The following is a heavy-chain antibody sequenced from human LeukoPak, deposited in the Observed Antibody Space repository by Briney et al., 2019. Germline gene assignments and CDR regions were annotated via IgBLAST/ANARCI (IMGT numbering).Heavy chain of an antibody. D-gene: IGHD5-18*01. CDR2: IEQDGSEK. V-gene: IGHV3-7*01. CDR1: GFTFNTHW. Sequence: PGGSLRLSCAASGFTFNTHWMSWVRQAPGKGLEWVANIEQDGSEKYYVDSVKGRFTISRDNAKNSLYLQMNSLRAEDMAVYYCARVSKTYSYGYPNDYWGQGTLVTVSS. J-gene: IGHJ4*02. CDR3: ARVSKTYSYGYPNDY.